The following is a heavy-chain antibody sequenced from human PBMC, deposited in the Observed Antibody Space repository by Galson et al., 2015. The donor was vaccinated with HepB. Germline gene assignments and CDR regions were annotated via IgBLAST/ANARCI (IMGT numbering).Heavy chain of an antibody. Sequence: SLRLSCAASGFTFTSYSMHWVRQAPGKGLEWVAVISYDGNNKYYADFVRGRFTISRDNSKNTLYLQMDSLRAEDTAVYYCARAPPNLNTVYYYYFYAMDVWGQGTTVTVSS. J-gene: IGHJ6*02. CDR1: GFTFTSYS. CDR2: ISYDGNNK. V-gene: IGHV3-30*04. CDR3: ARAPPNLNTVYYYYFYAMDV. D-gene: IGHD2-2*02.